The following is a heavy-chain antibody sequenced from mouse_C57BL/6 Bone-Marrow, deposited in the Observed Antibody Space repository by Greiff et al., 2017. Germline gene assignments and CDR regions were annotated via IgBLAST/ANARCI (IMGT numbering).Heavy chain of an antibody. Sequence: EVKLMESGGGLVKPGGSLKLSCAASGFTFSSYTMSWVRQTPEKRLEWVATISGGGGNTYYADSVKGRFTISRDNAKNTLYLQLSSLRSEDTALYYCARDYYGSSYDYAMDYWGQGTSVTVSS. CDR3: ARDYYGSSYDYAMDY. J-gene: IGHJ4*01. D-gene: IGHD1-1*01. V-gene: IGHV5-9*01. CDR2: ISGGGGNT. CDR1: GFTFSSYT.